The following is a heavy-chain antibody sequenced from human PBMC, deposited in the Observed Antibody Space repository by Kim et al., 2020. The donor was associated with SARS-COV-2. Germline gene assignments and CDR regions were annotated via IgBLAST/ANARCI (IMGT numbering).Heavy chain of an antibody. V-gene: IGHV3-30*04. CDR3: ASGRIRYFDY. CDR2: ISYDGSNK. J-gene: IGHJ4*02. D-gene: IGHD3-9*01. Sequence: GGSLRLSCAASGFTFSSYAMHWVRQAPGKGLEWVAVISYDGSNKYYADSVKGRFTISRDNSKTTLYLQMNSLRAEDTAVYYCASGRIRYFDYWGQGTLVT. CDR1: GFTFSSYA.